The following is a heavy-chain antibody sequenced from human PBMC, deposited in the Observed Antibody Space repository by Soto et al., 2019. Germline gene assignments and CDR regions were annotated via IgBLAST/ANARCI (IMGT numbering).Heavy chain of an antibody. J-gene: IGHJ5*02. V-gene: IGHV1-18*01. CDR2: ISAYNGNT. Sequence: GASVKVSCKASGYTFTSYGISWVRQAPGQGLEWMGWISAYNGNTNYAQKLQGRVTMTTDTSTSTAYMELRSLRSDDTAVYYCAGNYDILTGGNWFDPWGQGTLVTVSS. CDR3: AGNYDILTGGNWFDP. D-gene: IGHD3-9*01. CDR1: GYTFTSYG.